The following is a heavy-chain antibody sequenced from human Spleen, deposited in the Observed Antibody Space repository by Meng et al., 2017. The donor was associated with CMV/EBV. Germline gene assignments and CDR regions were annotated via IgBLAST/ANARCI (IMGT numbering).Heavy chain of an antibody. CDR2: ISSSSSYI. CDR3: AKGALRIIYSTKDY. J-gene: IGHJ4*02. D-gene: IGHD6-13*01. Sequence: GGSLRLSCVVSGFTLSSYAMSWVRQAPGKGLEWVSSISSSSSYIYYADSVKGRFTISRDNAKNSLYLQMNSLRAEDTALYYCAKGALRIIYSTKDYWGQGTLVTVSS. V-gene: IGHV3-21*04. CDR1: GFTLSSYA.